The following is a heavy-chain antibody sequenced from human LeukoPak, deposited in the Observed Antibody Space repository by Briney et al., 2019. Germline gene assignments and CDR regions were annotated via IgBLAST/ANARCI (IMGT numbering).Heavy chain of an antibody. Sequence: ASVKVSCKASGGTFSNYAISWVRQAPGQGLEWMGAIIPIFGTANYAQKFQGRVTITADESTSTAYMELSSLRSEDTAVYYCARILSSSWYEYFHHWGQRTLVSLSS. CDR3: ARILSSSWYEYFHH. V-gene: IGHV1-69*13. J-gene: IGHJ1*01. CDR1: GGTFSNYA. CDR2: IIPIFGTA. D-gene: IGHD6-19*01.